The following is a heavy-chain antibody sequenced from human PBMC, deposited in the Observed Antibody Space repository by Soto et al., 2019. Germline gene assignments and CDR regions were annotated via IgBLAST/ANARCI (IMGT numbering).Heavy chain of an antibody. CDR2: IYPGDSDT. CDR3: TRQARANVRWFDP. CDR1: GYSFTTYW. J-gene: IGHJ5*02. D-gene: IGHD1-1*01. Sequence: GESLKISCKASGYSFTTYWIGWVRQMPGKGLEWMGIIYPGDSDTRYSPSFQGQVTISVDKSINTAYLQWTSLQASDTAMYYCTRQARANVRWFDPWGQGTLVTVSS. V-gene: IGHV5-51*01.